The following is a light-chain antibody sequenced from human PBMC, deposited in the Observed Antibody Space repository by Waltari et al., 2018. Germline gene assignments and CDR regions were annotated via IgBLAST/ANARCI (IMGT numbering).Light chain of an antibody. J-gene: IGLJ3*02. CDR3: QTWGTGIA. CDR1: SGHRSYS. CDR2: LNSDGSH. V-gene: IGLV4-69*01. Sequence: QLVLTQSPSASASLGASVKLTCTLSSGHRSYSLAWHQQQPEKGPRYLMKLNSDGSHSKGDGIPDRFSGSSSGAERYLTISSLQSEDEADYYCQTWGTGIAFGGGTKLTVL.